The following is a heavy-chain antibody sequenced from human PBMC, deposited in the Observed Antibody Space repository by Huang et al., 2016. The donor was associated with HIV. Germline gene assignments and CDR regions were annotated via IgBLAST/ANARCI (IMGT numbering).Heavy chain of an antibody. V-gene: IGHV3-53*01. J-gene: IGHJ4*02. CDR1: GFTVSTNY. D-gene: IGHD2-8*02. Sequence: EVQLVESGGGLIQPGGSLRLSCAASGFTVSTNYMTWVRQAPGKGLEWVSLIYSGGTTYYADSVKGRFTIARDDSESTLYLHMTSLRAGDTAVYYCAKEGDTGAALGYWGQGTLVTVS. CDR2: IYSGGTT. CDR3: AKEGDTGAALGY.